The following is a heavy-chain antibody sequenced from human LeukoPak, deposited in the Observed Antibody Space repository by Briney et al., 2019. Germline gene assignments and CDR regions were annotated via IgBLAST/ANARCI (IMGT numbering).Heavy chain of an antibody. CDR1: GFTFSSYA. CDR3: ARDSEVEPMYYFDY. D-gene: IGHD1-26*01. V-gene: IGHV3-30*04. CDR2: ISYDGSNK. J-gene: IGHJ4*02. Sequence: GGSLRPSCAASGFTFSSYAMHWVRQAPGKGLEWVAVISYDGSNKYYADSVKGRFTISRDNSKNTLYLQTNSLRAEDTAVYYCARDSEVEPMYYFDYWGQGTLVTVSS.